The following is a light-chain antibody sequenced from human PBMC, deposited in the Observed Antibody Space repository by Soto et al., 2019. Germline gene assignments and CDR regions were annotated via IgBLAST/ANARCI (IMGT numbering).Light chain of an antibody. J-gene: IGKJ2*01. Sequence: IQFTQSPSSLSASVGDRVTITCRSSQDINSYLAWYQQKPGKAPNLVIYAGTSLQSGVPSRFSGSGSGTEFTLTISSLQSEDFAVYYCQQYNNWPPYTFGQGTKVDIK. CDR2: AGT. CDR1: QDINSY. V-gene: IGKV1-9*01. CDR3: QQYNNWPPYT.